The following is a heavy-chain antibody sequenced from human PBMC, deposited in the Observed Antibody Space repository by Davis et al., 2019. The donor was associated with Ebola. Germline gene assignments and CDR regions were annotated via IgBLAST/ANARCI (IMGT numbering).Heavy chain of an antibody. Sequence: GGSLRLSCAASGFTFSTYAMGWVRQAPGKGLEWVSDISSGGGAPYYADSVKGRFTTFRDNPKNTLYLQMNSLRADDTAVYYCAKQRGAGAIDYDYWGRGTLVTVSS. CDR2: ISSGGGAP. V-gene: IGHV3-23*01. CDR3: AKQRGAGAIDYDY. CDR1: GFTFSTYA. J-gene: IGHJ4*02. D-gene: IGHD1-26*01.